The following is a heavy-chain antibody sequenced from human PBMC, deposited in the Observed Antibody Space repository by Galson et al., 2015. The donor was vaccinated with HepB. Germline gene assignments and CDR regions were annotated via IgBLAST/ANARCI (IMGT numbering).Heavy chain of an antibody. J-gene: IGHJ4*02. D-gene: IGHD2-15*01. Sequence: SLRLSCAASGFTFNGFRMNWVRRAPGKGLVWVSHINKDGSTTTYADSVKGRFTISRDNAKNTLYLQMHSLRVEDTAVYYCARRMTLSHPLDFWGQGTLVTVSS. CDR2: INKDGSTT. CDR1: GFTFNGFR. CDR3: ARRMTLSHPLDF. V-gene: IGHV3-74*01.